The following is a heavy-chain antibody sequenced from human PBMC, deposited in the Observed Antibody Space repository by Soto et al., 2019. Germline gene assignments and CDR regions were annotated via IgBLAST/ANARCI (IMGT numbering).Heavy chain of an antibody. V-gene: IGHV1-3*01. Sequence: VHLVQSGAEMKQPGASLNLSCKASGFIFTRSTIHWVRQAPGQRLEWMGWIHAGQGNTKYSGQFQGRLAITTDTSASTAYLSLSSLTSEDTAVYYCARDFSLGGPVFWFDPWGPGTLVTVSS. J-gene: IGHJ5*02. CDR3: ARDFSLGGPVFWFDP. CDR1: GFIFTRST. D-gene: IGHD2-8*01. CDR2: IHAGQGNT.